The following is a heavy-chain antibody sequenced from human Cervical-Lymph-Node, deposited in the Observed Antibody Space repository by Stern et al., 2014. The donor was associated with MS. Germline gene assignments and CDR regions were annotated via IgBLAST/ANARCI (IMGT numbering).Heavy chain of an antibody. D-gene: IGHD4-23*01. CDR2: IVSIFDKA. V-gene: IGHV1-69*01. CDR3: TREHHGGNFAS. J-gene: IGHJ4*02. Sequence: QVQLVQSGAEVKKPGSSVKVSCKVSGASFSTNAISWVRQAPGQGLEWMGAIVSIFDKANYAQRFRGRVTITADESTSTASLDLSSLRSGDTAVYFCTREHHGGNFASWGQGTLVTVSS. CDR1: GASFSTNA.